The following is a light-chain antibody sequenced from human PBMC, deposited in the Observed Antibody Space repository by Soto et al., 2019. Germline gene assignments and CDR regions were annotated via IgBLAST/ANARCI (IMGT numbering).Light chain of an antibody. V-gene: IGLV2-14*01. CDR1: SSDVGGYNY. CDR2: EVS. Sequence: QSALTQPASVSGSPGQSITISCTGASSDVGGYNYVSWYQHHPGKAPKLMISEVSNRPSGVSHRFSGSRSGNTASLTISGLQAEDEADYHCCSYTGNTTPVFGGGTKLTVL. J-gene: IGLJ3*02. CDR3: CSYTGNTTPV.